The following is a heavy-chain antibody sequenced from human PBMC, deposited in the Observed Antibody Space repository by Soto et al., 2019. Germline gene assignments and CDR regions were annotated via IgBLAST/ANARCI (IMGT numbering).Heavy chain of an antibody. V-gene: IGHV1-18*01. D-gene: IGHD1-7*01. CDR2: IICYNGKT. Sequence: QVQVVQSGDEVKEPGASVRVSCKASGYSFTAYGISWVRQAPGQGLEWMGWIICYNGKTKYAQKVQGRVSMTPDTSPRTAHMEARRLSTADPAISYCSIDEPTTELKLMKCHAYSDLRMEDWGQEAT. J-gene: IGHJ6*02. CDR3: SIDEPTTELKLMKCHAYSDLRMED. CDR1: GYSFTAYG.